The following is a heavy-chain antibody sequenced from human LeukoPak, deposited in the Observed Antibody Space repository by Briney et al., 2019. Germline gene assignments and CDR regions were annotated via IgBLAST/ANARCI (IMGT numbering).Heavy chain of an antibody. Sequence: SETLSLTCAVYGGSFSGYCWSWIRQPPGKGLEWIGEINHSGSTNYNPSLKSRVTISVDTSKNQFSLKLSSVTAADTAVYYCARAWGYYYDSSGYPYYFDYWGQGTLVTVSS. CDR3: ARAWGYYYDSSGYPYYFDY. D-gene: IGHD3-22*01. J-gene: IGHJ4*02. CDR1: GGSFSGYC. CDR2: INHSGST. V-gene: IGHV4-34*01.